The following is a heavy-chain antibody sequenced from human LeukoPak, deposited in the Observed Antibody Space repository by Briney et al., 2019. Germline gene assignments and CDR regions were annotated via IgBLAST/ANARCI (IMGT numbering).Heavy chain of an antibody. CDR2: IYPGDSDT. J-gene: IGHJ4*02. CDR3: ARQYCSGGSCYPNYFDY. CDR1: GDTFTNHW. Sequence: GESLKISCKGPGDTFTNHWIGWVRQMPGEGLGWMGIIYPGDSDTKYSPSFQGHVTISVDKSINTAYLQWSSLKASDTAMYYCARQYCSGGSCYPNYFDYWGQGTLVTVSS. D-gene: IGHD2-15*01. V-gene: IGHV5-51*01.